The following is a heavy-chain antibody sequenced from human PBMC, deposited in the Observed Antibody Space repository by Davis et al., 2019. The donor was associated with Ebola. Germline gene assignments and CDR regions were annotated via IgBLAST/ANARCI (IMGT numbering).Heavy chain of an antibody. D-gene: IGHD2-15*01. CDR2: IHDNGDT. CDR1: GGSISSYY. J-gene: IGHJ6*02. Sequence: SETLSLTCTVSGGSISSYYWSWIRQPPGKGLEWIGYIHDNGDTKSNPSLKSRVTISVDTSKNQFSLKLSSVTAADTAVYYCARGKIVVVVAATHYYYYGMDVWGQGTTVTVSS. CDR3: ARGKIVVVVAATHYYYYGMDV. V-gene: IGHV4-59*12.